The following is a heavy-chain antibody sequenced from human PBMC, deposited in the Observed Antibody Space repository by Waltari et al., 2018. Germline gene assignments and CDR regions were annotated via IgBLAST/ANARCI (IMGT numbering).Heavy chain of an antibody. V-gene: IGHV4-34*01. CDR2: INHSGST. CDR3: ARVVLLWFGGPYGMDV. J-gene: IGHJ6*02. CDR1: GGSFSGYY. Sequence: QVQLQQWGAGLLKPSETLSLTCAVYGGSFSGYYWRWIRQPPGKGLEWIGEINHSGSTNYNPSLKSRVTISVDTSKNQFSLKLSSVTAADTAVYYCARVVLLWFGGPYGMDVWGQGTTVTVSS. D-gene: IGHD3-10*01.